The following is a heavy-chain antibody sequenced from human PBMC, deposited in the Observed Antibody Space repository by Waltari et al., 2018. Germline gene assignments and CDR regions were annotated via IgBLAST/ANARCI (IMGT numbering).Heavy chain of an antibody. CDR1: GYTFTDYY. Sequence: EVQLVQSGAEVKKPAATVKISCKVSGYTFTDYYMHWVRQAPGKGLEWMVLVDPEDGETIYAEKFQGRVTITADTSTDTAYMELSSLRSEDKAVYYCWARGGRPFDYWGQGTLVTVSS. J-gene: IGHJ4*02. V-gene: IGHV1-69-2*01. CDR3: WARGGRPFDY. D-gene: IGHD3-10*01. CDR2: VDPEDGET.